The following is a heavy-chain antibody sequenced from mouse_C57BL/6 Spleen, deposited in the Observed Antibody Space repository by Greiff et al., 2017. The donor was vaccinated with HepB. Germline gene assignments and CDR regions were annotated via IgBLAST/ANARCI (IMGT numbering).Heavy chain of an antibody. CDR2: IYPGSGNT. D-gene: IGHD2-14*01. CDR1: GYTFTDYY. J-gene: IGHJ3*01. CDR3: ARGYPFAY. Sequence: VQLQQSGAELVRPGASVKLSCKASGYTFTDYYINWVKQRPGQGLEWIARIYPGSGNTYYNEKFKGKATLTAEKSSSTAYMQLSSLTSEDSAVYFCARGYPFAYWGQGTLVTVSA. V-gene: IGHV1-76*01.